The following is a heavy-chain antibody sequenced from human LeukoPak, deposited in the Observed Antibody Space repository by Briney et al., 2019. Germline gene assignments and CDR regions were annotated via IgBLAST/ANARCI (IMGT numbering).Heavy chain of an antibody. V-gene: IGHV3-30*01. CDR1: GFTFSSYA. CDR2: ISYDGSNK. J-gene: IGHJ4*02. Sequence: GRSLRLSCAASGFTFSSYAMHWVRQAPGKGLEWVAVISYDGSNKYYADSVKGRFTISRDNSKNTLYLQMNSLRAEDTAVYYCARDQDSSSSSFDYWGQGTLVTVSS. D-gene: IGHD6-6*01. CDR3: ARDQDSSSSSFDY.